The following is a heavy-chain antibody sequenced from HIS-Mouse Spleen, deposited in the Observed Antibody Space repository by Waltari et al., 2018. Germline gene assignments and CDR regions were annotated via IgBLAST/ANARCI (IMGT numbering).Heavy chain of an antibody. V-gene: IGHV4-59*01. CDR3: ARASRDLLLPRYFDL. Sequence: QVQLQESGPGLVTPSETLSLTCTVPGGSISSYYWSRLRQPPGKGLEWIGYYSGSTNYNPSLKSRVTISVDTSKNQFSLKLSSVTAADTAVYYCARASRDLLLPRYFDLWGRGTLVTVSS. CDR2: YYSGST. J-gene: IGHJ2*01. CDR1: GGSISSYY.